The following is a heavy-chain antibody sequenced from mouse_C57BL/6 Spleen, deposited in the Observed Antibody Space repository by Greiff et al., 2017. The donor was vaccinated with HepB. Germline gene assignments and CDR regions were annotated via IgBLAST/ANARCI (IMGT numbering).Heavy chain of an antibody. CDR2: ISDGGSYT. CDR3: ARDYYGSSYEYCDV. Sequence: EVKLVESGGGLVKPGGSLKLSCAASGFTFSSYAMSWVRQTPEKRLEWVATISDGGSYTYYPDNVKGRFTISRDNAKNNLYLQMSHLKSEDTAMYYCARDYYGSSYEYCDVWGTGTTVTVSS. CDR1: GFTFSSYA. J-gene: IGHJ1*03. V-gene: IGHV5-4*01. D-gene: IGHD1-1*01.